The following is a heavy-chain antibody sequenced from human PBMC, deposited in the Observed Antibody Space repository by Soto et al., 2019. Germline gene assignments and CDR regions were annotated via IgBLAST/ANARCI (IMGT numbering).Heavy chain of an antibody. V-gene: IGHV3-33*01. J-gene: IGHJ4*02. CDR1: GFTFSSYG. Sequence: GGSLRLSCAASGFTFSSYGMHWVRQAPGKGLEWVAVIWYDGSNKYYADSVKSRFTISRDNSKNTLYLQMNSLRAEDTAVYYCARDHVNSGTTPFDYWGQGTLVTVSS. CDR2: IWYDGSNK. D-gene: IGHD1-1*01. CDR3: ARDHVNSGTTPFDY.